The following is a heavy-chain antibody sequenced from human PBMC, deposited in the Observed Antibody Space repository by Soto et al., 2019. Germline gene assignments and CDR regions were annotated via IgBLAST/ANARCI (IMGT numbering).Heavy chain of an antibody. J-gene: IGHJ3*02. D-gene: IGHD3-16*01. CDR2: IKTDGSDK. CDR3: VRGGGAFDI. V-gene: IGHV3-7*04. CDR1: GFTFSVHW. Sequence: PGGSLRLSSAASGFTFSVHWVSWVRQAPGKGLEWVGNIKTDGSDKNYVDSVKGRFTISRDNANNSLYLQMNSLRVDDTAVYYCVRGGGAFDIWGQGTMVTVSS.